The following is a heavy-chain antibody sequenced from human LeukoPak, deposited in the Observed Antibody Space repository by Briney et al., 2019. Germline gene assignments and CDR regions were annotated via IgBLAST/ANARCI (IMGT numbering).Heavy chain of an antibody. J-gene: IGHJ4*02. CDR1: GYTFTSYG. D-gene: IGHD6-6*01. CDR2: IIPIFGTA. Sequence: ASVKVSCKASGYTFTSYGISWVRQAPGQGLEWMGGIIPIFGTANYAQKFRGRVTITADKSTSTAYMELSSLRSEDTAVYYCARDRFRIAARLDAGRDFDYWGQGTLVTVSS. V-gene: IGHV1-69*06. CDR3: ARDRFRIAARLDAGRDFDY.